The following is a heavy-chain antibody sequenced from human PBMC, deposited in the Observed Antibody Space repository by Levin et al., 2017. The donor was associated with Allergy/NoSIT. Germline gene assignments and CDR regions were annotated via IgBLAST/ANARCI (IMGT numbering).Heavy chain of an antibody. J-gene: IGHJ3*02. V-gene: IGHV3-33*01. CDR1: GFTFSSYG. CDR3: ARDNGEVVAASDAFDI. D-gene: IGHD2-15*01. CDR2: IWYDGSNK. Sequence: GESLKISCAASGFTFSSYGMHWVRQAPGKGLEWVAVIWYDGSNKYYADSVKGRFTISRDNSKNTLYLQMNSLRAEDTAVYYCARDNGEVVAASDAFDIWGQGTMVTVSS.